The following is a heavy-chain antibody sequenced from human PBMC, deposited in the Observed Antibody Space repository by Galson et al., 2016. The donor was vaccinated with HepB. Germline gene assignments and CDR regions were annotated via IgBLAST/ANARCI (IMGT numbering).Heavy chain of an antibody. CDR1: GLSFSDYY. CDR3: ASLWNGYLDH. D-gene: IGHD3-3*01. Sequence: SLRLSCAASGLSFSDYYMNWIRQAPGKGLEWVSYISTRGGTIYYADSVKGRFTMSRDNPKNSIYLQMNSLRTDDTAVYYCASLWNGYLDHWGQGTLVSVSS. CDR2: ISTRGGTI. V-gene: IGHV3-11*01. J-gene: IGHJ4*02.